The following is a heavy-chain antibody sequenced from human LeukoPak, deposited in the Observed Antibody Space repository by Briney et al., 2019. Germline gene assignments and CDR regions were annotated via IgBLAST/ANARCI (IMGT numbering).Heavy chain of an antibody. V-gene: IGHV3-21*01. CDR2: ISTTSAYI. D-gene: IGHD2-15*01. J-gene: IGHJ4*02. CDR3: ARVGGRVFKDINGYYFDY. Sequence: PGGSLRLSCAASGFSFSSYTMDWVRQAPGKGLEWVSSISTTSAYIYYADSAKGRFTISRDNAKDSLYLQMNSLRAEDTAVYYCARVGGRVFKDINGYYFDYWGQGILVTVSS. CDR1: GFSFSSYT.